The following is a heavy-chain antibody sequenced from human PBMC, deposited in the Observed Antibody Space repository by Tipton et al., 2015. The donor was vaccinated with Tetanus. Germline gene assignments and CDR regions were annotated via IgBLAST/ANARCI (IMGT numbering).Heavy chain of an antibody. Sequence: TLSLTCTVSGGSISSFYWYWIRQPPGKGLEWIAYIYQNGDANYNPSLQSRVTISVDTSKNQFSLQLAFVTAADTAIYYCARERIEAFHYHGLDVWGQGTQIIVSS. CDR3: ARERIEAFHYHGLDV. J-gene: IGHJ6*02. CDR2: IYQNGDA. V-gene: IGHV4-59*01. D-gene: IGHD2-21*01. CDR1: GGSISSFY.